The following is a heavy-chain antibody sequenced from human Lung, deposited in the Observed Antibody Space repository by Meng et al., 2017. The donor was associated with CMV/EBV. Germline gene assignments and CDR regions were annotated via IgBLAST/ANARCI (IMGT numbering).Heavy chain of an antibody. D-gene: IGHD3-22*01. CDR1: FSTYG. CDR3: ARDPTQYYYDTSGYYPDS. CDR2: ISYDGRNK. J-gene: IGHJ4*02. V-gene: IGHV3-30*04. Sequence: FSTYGMHCVRQAPGKGLEWVAVISYDGRNKNYADSVEGRFTISSDDSKNTLYLLMNSLSAEDTAVYYCARDPTQYYYDTSGYYPDSWGQGTLVTVSS.